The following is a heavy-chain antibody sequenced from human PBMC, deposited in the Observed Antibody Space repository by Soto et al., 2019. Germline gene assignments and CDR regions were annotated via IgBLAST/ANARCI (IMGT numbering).Heavy chain of an antibody. V-gene: IGHV3-23*01. CDR3: ARRGSGSYYDY. J-gene: IGHJ4*02. Sequence: GGSLRLSCAVSGFTFSSYAMSWVSQAPGKGLEWVSAITSSGGSTYYADSVKGRFTISRDNSKNTLYLQMNSLRAEDTAVYYCARRGSGSYYDYWGQGTLVTVSS. D-gene: IGHD1-26*01. CDR1: GFTFSSYA. CDR2: ITSSGGST.